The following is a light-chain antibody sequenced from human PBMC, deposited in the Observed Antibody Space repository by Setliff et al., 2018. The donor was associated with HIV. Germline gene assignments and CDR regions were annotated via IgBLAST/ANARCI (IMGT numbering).Light chain of an antibody. J-gene: IGLJ1*01. Sequence: SYELTQRPSVSVAPGKTARITCGGDNIGIKSVHWYQQKPGQAPVVVMYYDHDRPSWIPERFSGSNSGNTATLTISRVEVGDEADYYCQVWDSSSDHYVFGSGTKVPS. CDR1: NIGIKS. V-gene: IGLV3-21*04. CDR2: YDH. CDR3: QVWDSSSDHYV.